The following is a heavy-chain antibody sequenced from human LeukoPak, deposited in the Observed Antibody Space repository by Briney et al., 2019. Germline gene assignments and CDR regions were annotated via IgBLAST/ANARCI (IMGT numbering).Heavy chain of an antibody. V-gene: IGHV3-30*02. CDR1: GFTFSSYG. CDR2: IRYDGSNK. J-gene: IGHJ6*03. Sequence: GGSLRLSCAASGFTFSSYGMHWVRQAPGKGLEWVAFIRYDGSNKYYAYSVKGRFTISRDNSKNTLNLQMNSLRAEDTAVYYCAKGDYYYYYYMDVWGKGTTVTVSS. CDR3: AKGDYYYYYYMDV.